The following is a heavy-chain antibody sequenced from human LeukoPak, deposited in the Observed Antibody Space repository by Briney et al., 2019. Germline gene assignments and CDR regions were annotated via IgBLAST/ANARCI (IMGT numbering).Heavy chain of an antibody. CDR1: GGSIGSYY. V-gene: IGHV4-4*08. CDR3: ARKRDY. CDR2: IYTSGST. J-gene: IGHJ4*02. Sequence: SETLSLTCTVSGGSIGSYYWSWIRQPPGKGLEWIGHIYTSGSTKYSPALKSRVTISVDTSKNQFSLKLSSVTAADTAVYYCARKRDYWGQGTLVTVSS.